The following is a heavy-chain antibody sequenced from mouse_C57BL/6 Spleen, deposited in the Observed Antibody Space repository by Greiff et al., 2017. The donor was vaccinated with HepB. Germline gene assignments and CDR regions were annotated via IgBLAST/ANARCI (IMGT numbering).Heavy chain of an antibody. CDR2: INPNYGTT. V-gene: IGHV1-39*01. CDR1: GYSFTDYN. CDR3: ARSVYYGSRGGYFDY. D-gene: IGHD1-1*01. Sequence: LVESGPELVKPGASVKISCKASGYSFTDYNMNWVKQSNGKSLEWIGVINPNYGTTSYNQKFKGKATLTVDQSSSTAYMQLNSLTSEDSAVYYCARSVYYGSRGGYFDYWGQGTTLTVSS. J-gene: IGHJ2*01.